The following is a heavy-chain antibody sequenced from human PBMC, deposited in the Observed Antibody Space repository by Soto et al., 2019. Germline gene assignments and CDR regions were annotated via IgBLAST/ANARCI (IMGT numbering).Heavy chain of an antibody. V-gene: IGHV3-23*01. CDR3: AKKPNGFDS. J-gene: IGHJ5*01. CDR2: ISESSSNT. Sequence: EVQLLESGGGLVQAGGSVRLSCAASGLTFSRHAMAWVRQAPGKGLEWLSSISESSSNTYYADSVKGRFTISKDNSKNMLYLQMNSLRDEDTAVYYCAKKPNGFDSWGQGTLVTVSS. CDR1: GLTFSRHA.